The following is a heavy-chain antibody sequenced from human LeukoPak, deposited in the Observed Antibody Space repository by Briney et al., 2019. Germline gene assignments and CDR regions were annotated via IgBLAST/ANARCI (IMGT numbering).Heavy chain of an antibody. Sequence: GGSLRLSCAASGFTFSSYGMHWVRQAPGKGLEWVAVMSYDGSYKYFADSVKGRFTISRDNAKNSLYLQMNSLRAEDTAVYYCARDRSSVGAFDIWGQGTMVTVSS. CDR1: GFTFSSYG. D-gene: IGHD6-19*01. CDR2: MSYDGSYK. CDR3: ARDRSSVGAFDI. V-gene: IGHV3-30*03. J-gene: IGHJ3*02.